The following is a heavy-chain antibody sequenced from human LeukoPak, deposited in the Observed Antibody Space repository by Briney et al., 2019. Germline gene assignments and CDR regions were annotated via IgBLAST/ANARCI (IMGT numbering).Heavy chain of an antibody. V-gene: IGHV3-15*01. D-gene: IGHD1-1*01. Sequence: GGSLRLSCAASGFTFSNAWMSWVRQAPGKGLEWVGRIKSKTDGGTTDYAAPVKGRFTISRDDSKNTLYLQVNSLKTEDTAVYYCTTADSNDGLDYWGQGTLVTVSS. CDR2: IKSKTDGGTT. CDR1: GFTFSNAW. CDR3: TTADSNDGLDY. J-gene: IGHJ4*02.